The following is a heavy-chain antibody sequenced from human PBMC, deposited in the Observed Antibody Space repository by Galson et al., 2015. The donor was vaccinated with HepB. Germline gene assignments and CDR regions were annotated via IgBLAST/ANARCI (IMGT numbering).Heavy chain of an antibody. J-gene: IGHJ2*01. D-gene: IGHD6-19*01. CDR2: INTNTGNP. Sequence: SVKVSCKASGYTFTSYAMNWVRQAPGQGLEWMGWINTNTGNPTYAQGFTGRFVFSLDTSVSTAYLQISSLKAEDTAVYYCAREDSSGWYVGEGWYFDLWGRGTLVTVSS. CDR1: GYTFTSYA. CDR3: AREDSSGWYVGEGWYFDL. V-gene: IGHV7-4-1*02.